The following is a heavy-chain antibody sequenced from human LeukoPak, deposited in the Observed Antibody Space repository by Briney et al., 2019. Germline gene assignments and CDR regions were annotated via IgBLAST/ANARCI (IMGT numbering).Heavy chain of an antibody. Sequence: GGSLRLSCAASGFTFSSYSMNWVRQAPGKGLEWVSSISSSSSYIYYADSVKGRFTISRDNAKNSLYLQMNSLRAEDTAVYYCARGSGTYDSSGSFDYWGQGTLVTVSS. J-gene: IGHJ4*02. D-gene: IGHD3-22*01. V-gene: IGHV3-21*01. CDR2: ISSSSSYI. CDR1: GFTFSSYS. CDR3: ARGSGTYDSSGSFDY.